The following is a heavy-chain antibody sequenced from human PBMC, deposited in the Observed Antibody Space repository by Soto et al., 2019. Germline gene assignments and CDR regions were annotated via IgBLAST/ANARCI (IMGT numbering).Heavy chain of an antibody. J-gene: IGHJ4*02. Sequence: SGGSLRLSXAASGFTVSNHYMSWVRQAPGKGLEWVSVIYAGGNTYYADSVKGRFTISRDSSKNTLYLQMNSLRAEDSAMYYCARTFSGDYHLGLWGQGTLVTVLL. CDR1: GFTVSNHY. V-gene: IGHV3-53*01. CDR2: IYAGGNT. D-gene: IGHD1-26*01. CDR3: ARTFSGDYHLGL.